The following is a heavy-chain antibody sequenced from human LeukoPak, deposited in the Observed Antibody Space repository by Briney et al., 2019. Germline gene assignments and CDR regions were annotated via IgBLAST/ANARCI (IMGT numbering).Heavy chain of an antibody. CDR2: IIPIFGTA. CDR3: ARSATGHSSGWYGAGDY. CDR1: GGTFSSYA. V-gene: IGHV1-69*05. J-gene: IGHJ4*02. D-gene: IGHD6-19*01. Sequence: ASVKVSCKASGGTFSSYAISWVRQAPGQGLEWMGGIIPIFGTANYAQKFQGRVTITTDESTSTAYMELSSLRSEDTAVYYCARSATGHSSGWYGAGDYWGQGTLVTVSS.